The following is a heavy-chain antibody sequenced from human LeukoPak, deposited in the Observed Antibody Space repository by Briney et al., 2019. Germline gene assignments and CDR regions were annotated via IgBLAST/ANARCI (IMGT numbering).Heavy chain of an antibody. V-gene: IGHV1-3*01. CDR2: INAGNGNT. CDR3: ARLAVSGTPNFDY. J-gene: IGHJ4*02. D-gene: IGHD1-26*01. CDR1: GYTFTSYA. Sequence: ASVKVSCKASGYTFTSYAMHWVRQAPGQRLEWMGWINAGNGNTKYSQKFQGRVTITRDTSASTAYMELSSLRSEDTAVYYCARLAVSGTPNFDYWGQGTLVTVSS.